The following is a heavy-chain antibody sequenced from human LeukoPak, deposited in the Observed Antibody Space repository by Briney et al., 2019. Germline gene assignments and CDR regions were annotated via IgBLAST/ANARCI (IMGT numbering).Heavy chain of an antibody. D-gene: IGHD4-23*01. CDR2: INHSGST. Sequence: SETLSLTCAVYGGSFSGYYWSWIRQPPGKGLEWIGEINHSGSTNYNPSLKSRVTISVDTSKNQFSLKLSSVTAADTAVYYCARGTTVVTGDYWGQGTLVTVSS. CDR1: GGSFSGYY. V-gene: IGHV4-34*01. CDR3: ARGTTVVTGDY. J-gene: IGHJ4*02.